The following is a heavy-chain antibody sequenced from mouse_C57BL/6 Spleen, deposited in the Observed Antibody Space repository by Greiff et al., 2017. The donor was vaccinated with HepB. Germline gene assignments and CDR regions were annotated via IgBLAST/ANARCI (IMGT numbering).Heavy chain of an antibody. D-gene: IGHD2-2*01. J-gene: IGHJ2*01. CDR2: IDPSDSYT. CDR3: ATRDDGYDYFDY. CDR1: GYTFTSYW. Sequence: QVQLQQPGAELVMPGASVKLSCKASGYTFTSYWMHWVKQRPAQGLEWIGEIDPSDSYTNYNQKFKGKSTLTVYKSSSTAYMQLSSLTSEDSAVYYCATRDDGYDYFDYWGQGTTLTVSS. V-gene: IGHV1-69*01.